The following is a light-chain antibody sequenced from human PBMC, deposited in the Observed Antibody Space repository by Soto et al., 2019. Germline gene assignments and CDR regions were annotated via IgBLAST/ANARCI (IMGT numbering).Light chain of an antibody. CDR1: SSDVGAHNY. CDR2: DVN. CDR3: SSYAGGNNWV. V-gene: IGLV2-8*01. Sequence: QSALTQPPSASGSPGQSLTISCTGTSSDVGAHNYVSWYQQNPGKAPKLMLYDVNKRPSGVPDRFSGSKSGNTASLTVSGLQAEDEAYYYCSSYAGGNNWVFGGGTQLTVL. J-gene: IGLJ3*02.